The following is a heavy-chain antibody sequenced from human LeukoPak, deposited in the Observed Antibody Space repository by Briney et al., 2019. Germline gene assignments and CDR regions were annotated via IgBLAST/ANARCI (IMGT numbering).Heavy chain of an antibody. Sequence: SETLSLTCTVSGGSISSSSYYWSWIRQPPGKGLEWIGYISYSGGTYYNPSLKSRINISLDMSKRQLSLRMTSMTAADTAVYYCSRKSKYIGSGRDDSFDIWGQGTMVSVSS. CDR1: GGSISSSSYY. J-gene: IGHJ3*02. V-gene: IGHV4-30-4*08. CDR3: SRKSKYIGSGRDDSFDI. CDR2: ISYSGGT. D-gene: IGHD3-10*01.